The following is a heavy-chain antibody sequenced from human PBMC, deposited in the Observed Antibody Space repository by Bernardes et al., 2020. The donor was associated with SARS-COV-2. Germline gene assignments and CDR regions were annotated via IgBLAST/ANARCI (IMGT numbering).Heavy chain of an antibody. CDR3: ATATGGGSGSHKNYYYYYGMDV. V-gene: IGHV1-24*01. CDR2: FDPEDGET. CDR1: GYTLTELS. D-gene: IGHD3-10*01. Sequence: KVSCKVSGYTLTELSMHWVRQAPGKGLEWMGGFDPEDGETIYAQKFQGRVTMTEDTSTDTAYMELSSLRSEDTAVYYCATATGGGSGSHKNYYYYYGMDVWGQGTTVTVSS. J-gene: IGHJ6*02.